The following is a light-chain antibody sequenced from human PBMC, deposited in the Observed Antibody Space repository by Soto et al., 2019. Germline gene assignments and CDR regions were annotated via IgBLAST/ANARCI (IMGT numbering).Light chain of an antibody. CDR1: MRDVGAYNL. V-gene: IGLV2-14*01. J-gene: IGLJ2*01. CDR2: EVR. CDR3: SSYTSKSSLI. Sequence: QSALTQPASVSGSPGQSITISCAGTMRDVGAYNLVSWYQQHPGRAPQLIISEVRNRPSGISLRFSGSKSGNTASLTISGLQAEDEADYYCSSYTSKSSLIFGGGTKVTVL.